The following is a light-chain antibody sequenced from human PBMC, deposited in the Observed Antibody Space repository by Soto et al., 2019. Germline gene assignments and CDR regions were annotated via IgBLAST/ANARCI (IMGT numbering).Light chain of an antibody. CDR1: QRNSSRY. CDR3: QRYGSSPPFT. V-gene: IGKV3-20*01. CDR2: GAS. J-gene: IGKJ3*01. Sequence: EIVFTHSPCTLVLSSGEKATLSCRASQRNSSRYLAWYQQKPGQAPRLLISGASTRATGIPDRFSGSGSGTDFTLTISRLEPEDFAVYFCQRYGSSPPFTFGPGTKVDIK.